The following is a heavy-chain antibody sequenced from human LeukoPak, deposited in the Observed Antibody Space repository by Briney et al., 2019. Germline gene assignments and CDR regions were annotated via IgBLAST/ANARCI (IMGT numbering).Heavy chain of an antibody. CDR3: ARGSTPEGYSYPFDY. V-gene: IGHV1-69*06. Sequence: ASVKVSCKASGGTFSSYAISWVRQAPGQGLEWMGGIIPIFGTANDAQKFQGSVTITADKSTSTAYMELTSMRSEDTAVYYCARGSTPEGYSYPFDYWGQGTLVTVSS. J-gene: IGHJ4*02. CDR2: IIPIFGTA. D-gene: IGHD5-18*01. CDR1: GGTFSSYA.